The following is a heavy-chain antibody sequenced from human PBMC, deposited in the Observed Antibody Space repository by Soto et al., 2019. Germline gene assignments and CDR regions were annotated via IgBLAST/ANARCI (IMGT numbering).Heavy chain of an antibody. CDR2: ISTTSSSI. V-gene: IGHV3-48*01. CDR1: GFTFSSYS. Sequence: GGSLRLSCAASGFTFSSYSMHWVRQAPGKGLEWISYISTTSSSIYYADSVNGRFTISRDNAKNSLFLQMNSLRGEDTAVYYCARKGMALGYWGQGA. CDR3: ARKGMALGY. D-gene: IGHD3-16*01. J-gene: IGHJ4*02.